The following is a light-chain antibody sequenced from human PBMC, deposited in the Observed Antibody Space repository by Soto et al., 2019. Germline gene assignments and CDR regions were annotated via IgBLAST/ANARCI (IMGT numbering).Light chain of an antibody. J-gene: IGLJ1*01. CDR2: EVS. Sequence: QSALTQPASVSGSPGQSITISCTGTSSDVGGYNYVSWYQQHPGKAPKLMIYEVSNRPSGVSNRFSGSKSGNTASLTMSGLQAEDEADYYCSSYTSSSTLLYVFGTGTKVTVL. CDR1: SSDVGGYNY. V-gene: IGLV2-14*01. CDR3: SSYTSSSTLLYV.